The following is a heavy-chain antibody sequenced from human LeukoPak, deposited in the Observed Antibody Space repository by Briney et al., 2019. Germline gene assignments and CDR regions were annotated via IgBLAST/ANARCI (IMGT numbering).Heavy chain of an antibody. CDR1: GGSISSGGYS. CDR3: ERHELSSNWYPAFLDY. CDR2: IYHSGST. Sequence: SETLSLTCAVSGGSISSGGYSWSWIRQPPGKGLEWIGYIYHSGSTYYNPSLKSRDTISVDRSKNQFSLKLSSVTAADTAVYDCERHELSSNWYPAFLDYWGQGTLVTVSS. D-gene: IGHD6-13*01. V-gene: IGHV4-30-2*01. J-gene: IGHJ4*02.